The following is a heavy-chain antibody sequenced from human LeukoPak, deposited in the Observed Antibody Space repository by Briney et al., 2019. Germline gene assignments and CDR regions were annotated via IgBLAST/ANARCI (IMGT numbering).Heavy chain of an antibody. D-gene: IGHD3-22*01. CDR3: ARGETGRDSSGYFGY. CDR1: GYTFTDHY. CDR2: INPNRGGT. Sequence: ASVKVSCKASGYTFTDHYIHWVRQAPGQGLEWMGWINPNRGGTNYAQKFQGRVTMTRDTSISTAYMELTRLRSDDTAVYYCARGETGRDSSGYFGYWGQGTLVTVSS. V-gene: IGHV1-2*02. J-gene: IGHJ4*02.